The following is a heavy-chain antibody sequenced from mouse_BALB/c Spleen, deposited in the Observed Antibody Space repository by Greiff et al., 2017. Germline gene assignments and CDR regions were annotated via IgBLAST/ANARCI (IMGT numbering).Heavy chain of an antibody. CDR2: LSSGGGST. V-gene: IGHV5-12-1*01. CDR1: GFAFSSYD. J-gene: IGHJ3*01. Sequence: EVKVVESGGGLVKPGGSLKLSCAASGFAFSSYDMSWVRQTPEKRLEWVAYLSSGGGSTYYPDTVKGRFTISRDNAKNTLYLQMSSLKSEDTAMYYCASPFYGSSYPFAYWGQGTLVTVSA. CDR3: ASPFYGSSYPFAY. D-gene: IGHD1-1*01.